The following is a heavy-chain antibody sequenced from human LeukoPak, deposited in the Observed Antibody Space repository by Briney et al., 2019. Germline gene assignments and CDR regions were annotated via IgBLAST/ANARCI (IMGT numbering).Heavy chain of an antibody. CDR2: IDANNGDT. CDR3: ARDPSSVTLYFFDY. CDR1: GYTFRGNY. V-gene: IGHV1-2*02. J-gene: IGHJ4*02. Sequence: ASVKVSCTASGYTFRGNYIHWLRQAPGQGLEWMGWIDANNGDTKSAQKFQGRVTMSRDTSISTAYMDLSSLSPDDAAVYYCARDPSSVTLYFFDYWGQGTLVTVSS. D-gene: IGHD4-11*01.